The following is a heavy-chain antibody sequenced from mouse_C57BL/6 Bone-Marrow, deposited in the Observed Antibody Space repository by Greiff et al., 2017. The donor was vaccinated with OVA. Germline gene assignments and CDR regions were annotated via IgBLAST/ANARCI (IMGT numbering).Heavy chain of an antibody. CDR1: GYTFTSYW. CDR3: TRGGFITTVGMDY. CDR2: IYPGNSDT. Sequence: VQLKESGTVLARPGASVKMSCKTSGYTFTSYWMHWVKQRPGQGLEWIGAIYPGNSDTSYNQKFKGKAKLTAVTSASTAYMELHIMTKEDSAVYYCTRGGFITTVGMDYWGQGTSVTVSS. D-gene: IGHD1-1*01. J-gene: IGHJ4*01. V-gene: IGHV1-5*01.